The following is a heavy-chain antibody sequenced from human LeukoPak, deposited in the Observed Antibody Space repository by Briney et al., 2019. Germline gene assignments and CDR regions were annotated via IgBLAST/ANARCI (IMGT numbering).Heavy chain of an antibody. V-gene: IGHV3-21*01. CDR1: GFTFSSYS. Sequence: PGGSLRLSCAASGFTFSSYSMNWVRQAPGKGLEWVSSISSSSSYIYYADSVKGRFIISRDNAKNSLYLQMNSLRAEDTAVYYCARDRRAFEGYGMDVWGQGTTVTVSS. J-gene: IGHJ6*02. CDR2: ISSSSSYI. CDR3: ARDRRAFEGYGMDV. D-gene: IGHD2/OR15-2a*01.